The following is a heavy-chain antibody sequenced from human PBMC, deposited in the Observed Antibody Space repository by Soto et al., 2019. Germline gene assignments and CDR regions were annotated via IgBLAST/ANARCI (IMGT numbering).Heavy chain of an antibody. Sequence: GGSLRLSCAASGFTFSSYGMHWVRQAPGKGLEWVAVISYDGSNKYYADSVKGRFTISRDNSKNTLYLQMNSLRAEDTAVYYCAKDKRTVTTPYYYYGMDVWGQGTTVTVSS. CDR3: AKDKRTVTTPYYYYGMDV. CDR1: GFTFSSYG. D-gene: IGHD4-17*01. J-gene: IGHJ6*02. CDR2: ISYDGSNK. V-gene: IGHV3-30*18.